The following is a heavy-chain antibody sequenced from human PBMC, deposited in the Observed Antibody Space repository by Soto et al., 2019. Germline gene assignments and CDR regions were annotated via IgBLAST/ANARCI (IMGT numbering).Heavy chain of an antibody. D-gene: IGHD2-8*02. CDR2: INTDNGNT. CDR1: GYTFTTNS. CDR3: ARDSTNTWWGSWY. Sequence: QVQLVQSGAEVKMPGASVRVSCKASGYTFTTNSMHWVRQAPGKRPEWMGWINTDNGNTKYSKEFQDRVTITKDTSASTAYMELSSLRSEDTAIYYCARDSTNTWWGSWYWGPGPLVTVSS. J-gene: IGHJ4*02. V-gene: IGHV1-3*04.